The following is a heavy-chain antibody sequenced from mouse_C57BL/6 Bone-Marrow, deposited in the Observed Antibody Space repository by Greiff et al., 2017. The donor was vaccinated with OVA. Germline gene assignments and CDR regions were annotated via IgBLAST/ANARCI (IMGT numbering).Heavy chain of an antibody. Sequence: EVKLVESGGGLVKPGGSLKLSCAASGFTFSDYGMHWVRQAPEKGLGWVAYISSGSSTIYYAATVKGRFTISRDNAKNTLFLQMTSLRSEYTAMYYCASTTVVWYFDVWGTGTTVTVSS. CDR3: ASTTVVWYFDV. CDR1: GFTFSDYG. CDR2: ISSGSSTI. V-gene: IGHV5-17*01. J-gene: IGHJ1*03. D-gene: IGHD1-1*01.